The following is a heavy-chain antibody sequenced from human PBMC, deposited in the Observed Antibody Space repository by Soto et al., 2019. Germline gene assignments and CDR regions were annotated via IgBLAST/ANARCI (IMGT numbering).Heavy chain of an antibody. J-gene: IGHJ3*02. CDR2: IYHSGST. CDR3: AREKYYYDRSGYPLGLDAFDS. Sequence: PSETLSLTCAVSGGSISSSNWWSWVRQPPGKGLEWIGEIYHSGSTNYNPSLKSRVTMSVDTSKNQFSLKLSSVTAADTAVYYCAREKYYYDRSGYPLGLDAFDSWGQGKMVTVSS. D-gene: IGHD3-22*01. V-gene: IGHV4-4*02. CDR1: GGSISSSNW.